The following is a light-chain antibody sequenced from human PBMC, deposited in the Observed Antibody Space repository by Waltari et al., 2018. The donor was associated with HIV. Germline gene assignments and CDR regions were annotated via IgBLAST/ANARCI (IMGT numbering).Light chain of an antibody. CDR3: HQHLALPLT. J-gene: IGKJ4*02. Sequence: DIQMSQSPSSLSVSVGDRVTITCQANEDIRRAVSWHQQKPSKAPRLLIRHASCLGTRSPSRFSGSGSGTHFTFTYTNLQPEDVATFYCHQHLALPLTFGAATKIEIK. V-gene: IGKV1-33*01. CDR1: EDIRRA. CDR2: HAS.